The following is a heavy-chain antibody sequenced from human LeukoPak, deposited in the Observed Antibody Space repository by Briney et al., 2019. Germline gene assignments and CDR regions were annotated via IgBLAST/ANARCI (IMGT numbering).Heavy chain of an antibody. CDR3: AKDPLGVPSHFDY. V-gene: IGHV3-30*02. Sequence: GGSLRLSCAAPGFTFTGYSMHWGRQAPGKGLGCVSFIRYDGSKKYYADSVKGRFTISRDNSKNTLYLQMNSLRAEDTAVYYCAKDPLGVPSHFDYWGQGTLVTVSS. CDR1: GFTFTGYS. J-gene: IGHJ4*02. CDR2: IRYDGSKK. D-gene: IGHD3-10*01.